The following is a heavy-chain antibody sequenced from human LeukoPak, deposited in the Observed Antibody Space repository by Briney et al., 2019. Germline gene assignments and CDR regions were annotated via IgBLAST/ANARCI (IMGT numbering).Heavy chain of an antibody. V-gene: IGHV1-69*05. CDR2: ISPIFGTA. CDR1: GGTFSSYA. D-gene: IGHD1-1*01. Sequence: SVKVSCKASGGTFSSYAISWVRQAPGQGLEWMGGISPIFGTANYAQKFQGRVTITTHESTSTAYMELGSLRSEDTAVYYCARGPELERFDYWGQGTLVTVSS. CDR3: ARGPELERFDY. J-gene: IGHJ4*02.